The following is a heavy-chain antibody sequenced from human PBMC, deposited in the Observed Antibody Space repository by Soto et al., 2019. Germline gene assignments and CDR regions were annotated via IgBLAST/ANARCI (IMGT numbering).Heavy chain of an antibody. CDR3: ARDLEKGGGSAGFDY. CDR2: INPKSGGT. V-gene: IGHV1-2*02. CDR1: GYTFTVYY. D-gene: IGHD1-26*01. J-gene: IGHJ4*02. Sequence: GASVKVSCKASGYTFTVYYMHWLRQAPGQGLEWMGWINPKSGGTMYPQKFQGRVTMTWDTSISTAYMALSRLRSDDTAVYYCARDLEKGGGSAGFDYWGQGTLVTVSS.